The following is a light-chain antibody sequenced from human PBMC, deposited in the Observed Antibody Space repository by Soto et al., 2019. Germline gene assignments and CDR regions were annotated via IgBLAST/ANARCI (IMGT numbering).Light chain of an antibody. CDR2: GNS. V-gene: IGLV1-40*01. CDR3: QSYDSSLSGYVV. CDR1: SSNIGAGYD. J-gene: IGLJ7*01. Sequence: QSALTQPPSVSGAPGQRVTISCTGSSSNIGAGYDVHWYQQLPGTAPNLLIYGNSNRPSGVPDRFSGSKSGTSASLAITGLQAEDEADYYCQSYDSSLSGYVVFGGGTQLTVL.